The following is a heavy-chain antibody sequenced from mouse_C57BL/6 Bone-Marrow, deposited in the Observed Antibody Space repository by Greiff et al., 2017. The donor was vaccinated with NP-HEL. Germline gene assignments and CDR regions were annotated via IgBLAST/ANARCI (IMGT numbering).Heavy chain of an antibody. J-gene: IGHJ3*01. Sequence: QVQLQQPGAELVKPGASVKLSCKASGYTFTSYWMHWVKQRPGQGLEWIGMIHPNSGSTNYNEKFKSKATLTVDKSSSTAYMQLSSLTSEDSAVYYCARGDIYYDFPLAYWGQGTLVTVSA. D-gene: IGHD2-4*01. V-gene: IGHV1-64*01. CDR3: ARGDIYYDFPLAY. CDR2: IHPNSGST. CDR1: GYTFTSYW.